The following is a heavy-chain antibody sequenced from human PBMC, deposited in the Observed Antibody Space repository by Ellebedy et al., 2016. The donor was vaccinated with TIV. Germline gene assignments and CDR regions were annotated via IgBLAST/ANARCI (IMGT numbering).Heavy chain of an antibody. D-gene: IGHD3-3*01. J-gene: IGHJ6*03. CDR2: IYSGGST. CDR3: ATRDYDLWSGVSYYYYMDV. Sequence: GESLKISXAASGFTVSSNYMSCVRQAPGKGLEWVSVIYSGGSTFYADSVRGRFTISRDNSKNTLYLQMNSLRAEDTAVYYCATRDYDLWSGVSYYYYMDVWGKGTTVTVSS. V-gene: IGHV3-53*01. CDR1: GFTVSSNY.